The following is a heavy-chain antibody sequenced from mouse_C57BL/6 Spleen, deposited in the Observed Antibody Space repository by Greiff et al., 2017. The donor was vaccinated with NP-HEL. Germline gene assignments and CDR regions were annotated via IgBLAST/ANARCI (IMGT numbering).Heavy chain of an antibody. CDR2: INPNNGGT. D-gene: IGHD3-2*02. V-gene: IGHV1-26*01. Sequence: VQLQQSGPELVKPGASVKISCKASGYTFTDYYMNWVKQSHGKSLEWIGDINPNNGGTSYNQKFKGKATLTVDKSSSTAYMELRSLTSEDSAVYYCARVQLRAWFAYWGQGTLVTVSA. CDR1: GYTFTDYY. J-gene: IGHJ3*01. CDR3: ARVQLRAWFAY.